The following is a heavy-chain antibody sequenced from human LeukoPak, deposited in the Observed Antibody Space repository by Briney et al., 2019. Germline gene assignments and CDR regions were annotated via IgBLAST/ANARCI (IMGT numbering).Heavy chain of an antibody. CDR1: GYIFTGYY. J-gene: IGHJ4*02. Sequence: GASVKVSCKASGYIFTGYYMHWVRQAPGQGLEWMGWINPNSGGTNYAHKFQGRVTMTRDTSISTAYMELSRLRSDDTVVYYCARDRPPQLVRPLDYWGQGTLVTVCS. D-gene: IGHD6-13*01. V-gene: IGHV1-2*07. CDR2: INPNSGGT. CDR3: ARDRPPQLVRPLDY.